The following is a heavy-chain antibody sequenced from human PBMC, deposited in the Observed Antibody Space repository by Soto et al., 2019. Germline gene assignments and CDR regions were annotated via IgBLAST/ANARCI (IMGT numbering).Heavy chain of an antibody. D-gene: IGHD3-10*01. Sequence: ASVKVSCKVSGYTLTELSMHWVRQAPGKGLEWMGGFDPEDGETIYAQKFQGRVTMTEDTPTDTAYMELSSLRSEDTAVYYCATGFYGSGSYFSRDYWGQGTLVTVSS. CDR1: GYTLTELS. J-gene: IGHJ4*02. CDR3: ATGFYGSGSYFSRDY. V-gene: IGHV1-24*01. CDR2: FDPEDGET.